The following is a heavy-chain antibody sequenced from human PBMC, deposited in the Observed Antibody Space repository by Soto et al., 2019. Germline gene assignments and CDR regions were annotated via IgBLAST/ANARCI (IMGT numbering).Heavy chain of an antibody. CDR2: ISGSGGST. CDR3: AKGPTIFGVVITFEYYYGMDV. V-gene: IGHV3-23*01. J-gene: IGHJ6*02. Sequence: EVQLLESGGGFVQPGGSLRLSCAGSGFTLKNYAMSWVRQAPGKGLEWVSGISGSGGSTYYTDSVKGRFTMSRDNSKNTVYLQMNSLRAEDTAVYYCAKGPTIFGVVITFEYYYGMDVWGQGTTVTVSS. D-gene: IGHD3-3*01. CDR1: GFTLKNYA.